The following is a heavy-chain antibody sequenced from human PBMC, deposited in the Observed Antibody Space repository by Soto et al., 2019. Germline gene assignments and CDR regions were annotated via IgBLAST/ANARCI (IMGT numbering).Heavy chain of an antibody. CDR3: ARGLGTGTTPDY. CDR2: IYYSGST. Sequence: QVQLQESGPGLVKPSETLSLTCTVSGGSIISYYWIWIRQPPGKGLEWIGYIYYSGSTNYNPSLKSRVTISVDTAKNQFSLKLSSVTAADTAVYDCARGLGTGTTPDYWGQGTLVTVSS. J-gene: IGHJ4*02. D-gene: IGHD1-1*01. CDR1: GGSIISYY. V-gene: IGHV4-59*01.